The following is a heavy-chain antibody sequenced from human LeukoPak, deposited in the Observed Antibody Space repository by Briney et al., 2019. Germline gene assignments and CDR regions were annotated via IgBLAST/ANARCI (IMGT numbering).Heavy chain of an antibody. D-gene: IGHD1-26*01. CDR2: IFSGGST. V-gene: IGHV4-59*01. Sequence: SETLSLTCTVSGGSISSYYWNWIRQPPGKGLEWIGYIFSGGSTKYNPSLKSRVTISLDTSKNQFSLKLSSVTAADTAVYYCARGYIVGDTSAFDIWGQGTMVTVSS. J-gene: IGHJ3*02. CDR3: ARGYIVGDTSAFDI. CDR1: GGSISSYY.